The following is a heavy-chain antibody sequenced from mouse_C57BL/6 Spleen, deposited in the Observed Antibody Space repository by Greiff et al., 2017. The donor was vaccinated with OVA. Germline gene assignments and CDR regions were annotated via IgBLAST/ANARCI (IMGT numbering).Heavy chain of an antibody. Sequence: QVQLQQSGAELVRPGASVTLSCKASGYTFTDYEMHWVKQTPVHGLEWIGAIDPETGGTASNQQFKGKAILTAAKSSSTAYMELRSLTAEDSAVYYCTREEIYYGYDSAWFADWGQGTLVTVSA. CDR2: IDPETGGT. J-gene: IGHJ3*01. D-gene: IGHD2-2*01. CDR3: TREEIYYGYDSAWFAD. V-gene: IGHV1-15*01. CDR1: GYTFTDYE.